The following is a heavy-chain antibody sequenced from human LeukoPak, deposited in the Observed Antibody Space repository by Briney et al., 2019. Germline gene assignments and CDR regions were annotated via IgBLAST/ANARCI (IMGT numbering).Heavy chain of an antibody. CDR3: AREREYTVTTMASWFDP. V-gene: IGHV1-69*13. D-gene: IGHD4-17*01. CDR1: GGTFSSYA. Sequence: GASVKVSCKASGGTFSSYAISWVRQAPGQGLEWMGGIIPIFGTANYAQKFQGRVTITADESTSTAYMELSSLRSEDTAVYYCAREREYTVTTMASWFDPWGQGTLVTVSS. J-gene: IGHJ5*02. CDR2: IIPIFGTA.